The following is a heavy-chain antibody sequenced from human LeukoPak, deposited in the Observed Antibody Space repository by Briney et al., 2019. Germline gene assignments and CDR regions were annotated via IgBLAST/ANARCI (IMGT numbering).Heavy chain of an antibody. CDR1: GYSFSNYW. J-gene: IGHJ4*02. Sequence: GESLKISCKGSGYSFSNYWIDWVRQMPGKGLEWMGIIYPGDTDIRYSPSFQGQVTISADKSINPAYLQWSHLKASDTAMYYCARRESYCTTTSCYALDYWGQGTLVTVSS. D-gene: IGHD2-2*01. CDR2: IYPGDTDI. V-gene: IGHV5-51*01. CDR3: ARRESYCTTTSCYALDY.